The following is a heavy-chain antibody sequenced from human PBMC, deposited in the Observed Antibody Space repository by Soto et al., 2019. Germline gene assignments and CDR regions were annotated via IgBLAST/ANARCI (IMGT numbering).Heavy chain of an antibody. D-gene: IGHD3-3*01. CDR3: ARVKPYYDFWSGYYKYNYYGMDV. V-gene: IGHV1-18*01. Sequence: APVKVSCKASCYTFSRYGISWGRQAPGQRVEWMGCISAYNGNTNYAQKLQGRVTMTTDTSTSTAYMELRSLRSDDTAVYYCARVKPYYDFWSGYYKYNYYGMDVWGQGTTVTVSS. CDR1: CYTFSRYG. J-gene: IGHJ6*02. CDR2: ISAYNGNT.